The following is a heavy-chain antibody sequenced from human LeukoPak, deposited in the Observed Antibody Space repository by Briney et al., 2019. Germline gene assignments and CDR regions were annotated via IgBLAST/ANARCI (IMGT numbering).Heavy chain of an antibody. J-gene: IGHJ4*02. D-gene: IGHD3-16*02. CDR3: AKAHGRSYRSGID. CDR1: GFTFTSYA. CDR2: ISGSGGST. Sequence: GGTLRLSRAASGFTFTSYAMNWVRQAPGKGLEWVSGISGSGGSTYYADSVKGRFSISRDNSKNTRYLQLNSLRVEDTAEYYCAKAHGRSYRSGIDWGQGTLVIASS. V-gene: IGHV3-23*01.